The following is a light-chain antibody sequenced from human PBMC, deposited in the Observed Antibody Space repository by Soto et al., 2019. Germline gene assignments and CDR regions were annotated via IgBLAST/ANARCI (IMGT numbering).Light chain of an antibody. CDR1: QSVRSRY. V-gene: IGKV3-20*01. J-gene: IGKJ5*01. CDR2: GAS. CDR3: QQYGNSPIT. Sequence: ETVLTQSPVTLAFAPVERATLSCMASQSVRSRYLAWYQQKPGQAPRLLISGASSRATGIPDRFSGSGSGTDFTLTVSRLEPEDFALYYCQQYGNSPITFGQGTRLENK.